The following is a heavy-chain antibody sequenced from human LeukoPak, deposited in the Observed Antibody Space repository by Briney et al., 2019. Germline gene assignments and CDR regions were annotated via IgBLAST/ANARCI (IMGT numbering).Heavy chain of an antibody. Sequence: EASVKVSCKASGYTFTSYEINWVRQATGQGLESVGWMNPDNGNTGYAQKMQGRVTLTTDTSTNTAYMELISLRSDDTAVYFCAXXXXXXRRTLGAAFDYWGQGTLITVSS. CDR2: MNPDNGNT. D-gene: IGHD3-16*01. CDR3: AXXXXXXRRTLGAAFDY. V-gene: IGHV1-8*01. CDR1: GYTFTSYE. J-gene: IGHJ4*02.